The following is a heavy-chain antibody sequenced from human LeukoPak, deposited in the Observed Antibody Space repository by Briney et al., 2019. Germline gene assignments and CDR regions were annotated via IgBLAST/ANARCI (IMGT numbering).Heavy chain of an antibody. J-gene: IGHJ3*02. CDR3: ATDLRYYDILTGYHAPNAFDI. V-gene: IGHV1-18*01. CDR2: ISAYNSNT. CDR1: GYTFTSYG. D-gene: IGHD3-9*01. Sequence: GASVKVSCKASGYTFTSYGISWVRQAPGQGLEWMGWISAYNSNTNFAQKLQGRVTMTTDTSTSTAYMELRSLSSDDTAGYYCATDLRYYDILTGYHAPNAFDIWGQGTMVPVSS.